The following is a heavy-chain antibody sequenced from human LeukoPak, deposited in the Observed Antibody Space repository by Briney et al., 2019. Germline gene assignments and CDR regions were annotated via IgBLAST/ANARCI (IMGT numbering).Heavy chain of an antibody. Sequence: GGSLRLSCAASGFTFDDYAMHWVRQAPGQGLEWMGWINPNSGGTNYAQKFQGRVTMTRDTSISTAYMELSRLRSDDTAVYYCARVPWFGEFYDYWGQGTLVTVSS. J-gene: IGHJ4*02. V-gene: IGHV1-2*02. CDR2: INPNSGGT. CDR1: GFTFDDYA. D-gene: IGHD3-10*01. CDR3: ARVPWFGEFYDY.